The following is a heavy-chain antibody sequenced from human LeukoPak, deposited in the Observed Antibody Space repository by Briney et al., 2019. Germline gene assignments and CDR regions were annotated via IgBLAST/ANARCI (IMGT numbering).Heavy chain of an antibody. CDR3: ARGRSYYDSSGYYSVGDY. J-gene: IGHJ4*02. V-gene: IGHV4-34*01. Sequence: KSSETLSLTCAVYGGSFSGYYWSWIRQPPGKGLEWIGEINHSGSTNYNPSLKSRVTISVDTSKNQFSLKLSSVTAADTAVYYCARGRSYYDSSGYYSVGDYWGQGTLVTVSS. CDR2: INHSGST. CDR1: GGSFSGYY. D-gene: IGHD3-22*01.